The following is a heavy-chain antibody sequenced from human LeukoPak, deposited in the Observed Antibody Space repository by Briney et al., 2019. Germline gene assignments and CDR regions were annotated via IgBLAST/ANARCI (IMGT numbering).Heavy chain of an antibody. Sequence: SETLSLTCTVSGGSISSSSYYWGWIRQPPGKGLEWIGSIYYSGSTYYNPSLKSRVTVSVDTSKNQFSLRVNSVTAADTAVYYCLRFGSASYYNTFDNWGQGTLVTVSS. J-gene: IGHJ4*02. D-gene: IGHD3-10*01. CDR3: LRFGSASYYNTFDN. CDR1: GGSISSSSYY. V-gene: IGHV4-39*01. CDR2: IYYSGST.